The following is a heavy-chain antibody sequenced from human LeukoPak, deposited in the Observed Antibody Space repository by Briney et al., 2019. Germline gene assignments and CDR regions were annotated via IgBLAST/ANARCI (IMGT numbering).Heavy chain of an antibody. CDR3: ARDLFNHGYSYGYNWFDP. CDR2: IIPILGIA. J-gene: IGHJ5*02. CDR1: GGTFSSYA. V-gene: IGHV1-69*04. Sequence: SVKVSCKASGGTFSSYAISWVRQAPGQGLEWMGRIIPILGIANYAQKFQGRVTITADKSTSTAYMELSSLRSEDTAVYYCARDLFNHGYSYGYNWFDPWGQGTLVTVSS. D-gene: IGHD5-18*01.